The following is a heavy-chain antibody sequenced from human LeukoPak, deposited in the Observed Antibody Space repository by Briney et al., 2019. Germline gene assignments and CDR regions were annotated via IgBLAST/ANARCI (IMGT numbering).Heavy chain of an antibody. D-gene: IGHD3-9*01. CDR1: GDSISTYY. V-gene: IGHV4-59*08. Sequence: SETLSLTCTVSGDSISTYYWSWIRQPPGKTLAWIGYIYYSRSTNCNPSLKSRVTRPVDTSRNQFSLKLRSVTAAETAVYYCAKHHDDILTHLGFDPWGQGTLVTVSS. CDR3: AKHHDDILTHLGFDP. J-gene: IGHJ5*02. CDR2: IYYSRST.